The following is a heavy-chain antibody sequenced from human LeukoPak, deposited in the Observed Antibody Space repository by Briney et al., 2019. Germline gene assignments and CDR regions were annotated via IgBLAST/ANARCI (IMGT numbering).Heavy chain of an antibody. D-gene: IGHD3-10*01. CDR2: ISGSGGST. CDR1: GFTFSSYA. Sequence: GGSLRLSCAASGFTFSSYAMSWVRQAPGKGLEWVSAISGSGGSTYYADSVKGRFTISRDSSKNTLYLQMNSLRAEDTAVYYCANELWFGELSDFYMDVWGKGTTVTISS. J-gene: IGHJ6*03. CDR3: ANELWFGELSDFYMDV. V-gene: IGHV3-23*01.